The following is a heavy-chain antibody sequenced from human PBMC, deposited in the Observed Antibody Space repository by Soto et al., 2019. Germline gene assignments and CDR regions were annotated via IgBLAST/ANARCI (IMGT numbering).Heavy chain of an antibody. V-gene: IGHV3-23*01. CDR2: ISGSGGSS. CDR3: AKVPREWVRDAFDI. D-gene: IGHD5-12*01. Sequence: GGSLRLSCAASGFTFSSYALSWVRQAPGKGLEWVSVISGSGGSSYYADSVKGRFTISRDNSKNTLYLQMNSLRVEDTAVYYCAKVPREWVRDAFDIWGQGTMVTVSS. J-gene: IGHJ3*02. CDR1: GFTFSSYA.